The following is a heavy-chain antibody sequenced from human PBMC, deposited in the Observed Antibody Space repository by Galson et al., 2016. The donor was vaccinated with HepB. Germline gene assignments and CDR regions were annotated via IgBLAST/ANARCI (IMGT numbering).Heavy chain of an antibody. CDR1: GFSVNCNS. V-gene: IGHV3-53*05. D-gene: IGHD2-15*01. J-gene: IGHJ4*02. Sequence: SLRLSCAASGFSVNCNSMSWVRQAPGEGLNWVSIIYSGGNNDYYVDSVKGRFAISRDNSKNTLYLQMNSLRHEDTAVYYCARACSGGRCYSGWGQGTLVTVSS. CDR2: IYSGGNN. CDR3: ARACSGGRCYSG.